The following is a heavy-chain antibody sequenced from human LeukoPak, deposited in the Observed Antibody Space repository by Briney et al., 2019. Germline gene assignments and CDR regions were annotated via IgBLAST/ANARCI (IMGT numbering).Heavy chain of an antibody. CDR3: ARGRMAGTYVFDS. V-gene: IGHV1-69*13. CDR2: IIPIFGTA. Sequence: ASVKVSCKASGDTFSSYAISWVRQAPGQGLEWMGGIIPIFGTANYAQKFQGRVTITADESTSTAYMELSSLRSEDTAVYYCARGRMAGTYVFDSWGQGTLVTVFS. J-gene: IGHJ4*02. D-gene: IGHD6-19*01. CDR1: GDTFSSYA.